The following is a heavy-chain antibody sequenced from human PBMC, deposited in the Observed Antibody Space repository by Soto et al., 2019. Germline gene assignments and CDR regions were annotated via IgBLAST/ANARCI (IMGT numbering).Heavy chain of an antibody. V-gene: IGHV1-2*04. CDR1: GYTFTGDY. D-gene: IGHD2-2*01. CDR2: INPNSGGT. J-gene: IGHJ6*03. Sequence: ASVKVSCKASGYTFTGDYMHWVRQAPGQGLEWMGWINPNSGGTNYAQKFQGWVTMTRDTSISTAYMELSRLRSDDTAVYYCARGYCSSTSCSTYYYYYMDVWGKGTTVTVSS. CDR3: ARGYCSSTSCSTYYYYYMDV.